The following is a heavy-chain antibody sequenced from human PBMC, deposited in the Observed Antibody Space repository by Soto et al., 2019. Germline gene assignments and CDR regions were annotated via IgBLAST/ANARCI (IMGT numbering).Heavy chain of an antibody. CDR2: IYPGDSDT. J-gene: IGHJ3*02. CDR3: ARRVVGTVSFDI. D-gene: IGHD4-17*01. V-gene: IGHV5-51*01. Sequence: GESLKISCKGSGYTFTDYWIGWVRQLPGKGLEWMGIIYPGDSDTRYSPSFQGHVTITVDKSTSTAYLQWNTLKASDTAMYYCARRVVGTVSFDIWGQGTMVTVSS. CDR1: GYTFTDYW.